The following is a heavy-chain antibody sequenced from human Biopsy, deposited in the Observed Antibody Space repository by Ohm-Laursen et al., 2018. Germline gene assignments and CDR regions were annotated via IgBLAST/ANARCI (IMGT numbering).Heavy chain of an antibody. Sequence: SQTLSFTCSVSGGSIISYYWTWIRQPPGQGLVWIGHVYNGGITNYNPSLKSRVTISKDTSKNQFFLQVNSVAAADTAVYYCARTPRDSFWSGSYKRGLWFDPWGQGTLVIVSS. D-gene: IGHD3-3*01. J-gene: IGHJ5*02. CDR3: ARTPRDSFWSGSYKRGLWFDP. V-gene: IGHV4-59*01. CDR2: VYNGGIT. CDR1: GGSIISYY.